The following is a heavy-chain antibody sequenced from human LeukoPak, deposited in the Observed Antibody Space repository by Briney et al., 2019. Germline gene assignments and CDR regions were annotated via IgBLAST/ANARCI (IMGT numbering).Heavy chain of an antibody. CDR1: GYFLSSGFY. D-gene: IGHD3-22*01. CDR2: VYHSGTT. CDR3: ARTLSDSSPVAT. J-gene: IGHJ4*02. Sequence: SETLSLTCSVSGYFLSSGFYWGWIRQPPGKGLEWIASVYHSGTTIYNPSLKSRVTMLMDTSMNHYSLKLRSVTAADTAVYYCARTLSDSSPVATWGQGTLVTVSS. V-gene: IGHV4-38-2*02.